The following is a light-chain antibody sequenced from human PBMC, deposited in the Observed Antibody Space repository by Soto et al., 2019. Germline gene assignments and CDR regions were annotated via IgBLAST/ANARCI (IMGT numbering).Light chain of an antibody. CDR3: QQYSSSPLT. Sequence: EIVLTQSPGTLSLSLGERATLSCRASQSVSSNYLAWYQQKPGQAPRLLIYSASSRATVIPDRFSGSGSGTDFTLPIRRLEPEDFAVCYCQQYSSSPLTFGPGAKVDIK. CDR1: QSVSSNY. J-gene: IGKJ3*01. CDR2: SAS. V-gene: IGKV3-20*01.